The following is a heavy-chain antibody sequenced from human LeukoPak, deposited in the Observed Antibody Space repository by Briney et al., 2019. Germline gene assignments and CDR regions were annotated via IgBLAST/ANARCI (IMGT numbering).Heavy chain of an antibody. Sequence: GGSLRLSCAASGFTFRSYAMNWVRQPPGKGLEWVSTISASGDGTYYADSVKGRFTISRDDSKNTLYLQMNSLRAEDSAVHYCAKSWSEFDYWGQGTLVTVSS. CDR1: GFTFRSYA. CDR3: AKSWSEFDY. V-gene: IGHV3-23*01. J-gene: IGHJ4*02. CDR2: ISASGDGT.